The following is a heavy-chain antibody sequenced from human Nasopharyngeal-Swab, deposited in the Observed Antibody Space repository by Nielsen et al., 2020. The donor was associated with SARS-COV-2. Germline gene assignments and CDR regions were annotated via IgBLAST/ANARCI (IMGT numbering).Heavy chain of an antibody. J-gene: IGHJ6*02. D-gene: IGHD3-3*01. CDR1: GFTFSTYN. CDR2: ISSSSSYI. Sequence: GESLKISCAASGFTFSTYNMNWVRQAPGKGLEKVSSISSSSSYIYYADSVKGRFTISRDNAKNSLYLQMNSLRAEDTAVYYCARDGLDYDFWSAYFMDVWGQGTTVTVSS. CDR3: ARDGLDYDFWSAYFMDV. V-gene: IGHV3-21*01.